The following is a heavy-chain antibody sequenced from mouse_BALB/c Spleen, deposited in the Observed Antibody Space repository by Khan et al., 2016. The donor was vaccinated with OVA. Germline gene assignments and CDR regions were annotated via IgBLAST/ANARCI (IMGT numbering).Heavy chain of an antibody. D-gene: IGHD1-2*01. CDR3: ARRITDY. CDR1: GFTFSSYA. J-gene: IGHJ2*01. Sequence: EVELVESGGGLVKPGGSLKLSCAASGFTFSSYAMSWVRQTPEKRLEWVATISSGGSYTYYPDSVKGRFTISRDNAKNTLYLQMSSLRSEDMAMYYCARRITDYWGQGTTLTVSS. CDR2: ISSGGSYT. V-gene: IGHV5-9-3*01.